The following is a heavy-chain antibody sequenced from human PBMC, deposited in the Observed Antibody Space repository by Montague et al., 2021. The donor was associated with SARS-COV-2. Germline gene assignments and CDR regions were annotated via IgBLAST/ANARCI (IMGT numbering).Heavy chain of an antibody. CDR2: IFYTGST. J-gene: IGHJ4*02. CDR3: ARARNICFIANFMNYFDL. Sequence: SETLSLTCSVSGGSTSNYYWTWIRQSPGKGLQWIGYIFYTGSTKINPSLKSRVTISLDTSKHHFSLTLSAVTAADTARYYCARARNICFIANFMNYFDLWGQGTLVTVSS. CDR1: GGSTSNYY. D-gene: IGHD3-16*01. V-gene: IGHV4-59*01.